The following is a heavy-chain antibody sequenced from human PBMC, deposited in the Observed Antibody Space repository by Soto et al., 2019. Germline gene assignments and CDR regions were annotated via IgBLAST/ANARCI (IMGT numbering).Heavy chain of an antibody. CDR1: GGSISSGGYY. D-gene: IGHD4-17*01. J-gene: IGHJ6*02. Sequence: SETLSLTCTVSGGSISSGGYYWSWIRRHPGKGLEWIGYIYYSGSTYYNPSLKSRVTISVDTSKNQFSLKLSSVTAADTAVYYCARDRKYNYGDYYYYGMDVWGQGTTVTVSS. CDR2: IYYSGST. CDR3: ARDRKYNYGDYYYYGMDV. V-gene: IGHV4-31*03.